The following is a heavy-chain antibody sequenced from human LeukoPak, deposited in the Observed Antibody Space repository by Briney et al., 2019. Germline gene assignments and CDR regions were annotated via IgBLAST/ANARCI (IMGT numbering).Heavy chain of an antibody. D-gene: IGHD3-3*01. Sequence: ASVKVSCKASGYTFTSYYMHWVRQAPGQGLEWMGIINPSGGSTSYAQKFQGRVTMTRDTSTSTVYMELRSLRSEDTAVYYCARVSTKNTSYYDFWSGYYEPPGYWGQGTLVTVSS. CDR1: GYTFTSYY. CDR2: INPSGGST. V-gene: IGHV1-46*01. J-gene: IGHJ4*02. CDR3: ARVSTKNTSYYDFWSGYYEPPGY.